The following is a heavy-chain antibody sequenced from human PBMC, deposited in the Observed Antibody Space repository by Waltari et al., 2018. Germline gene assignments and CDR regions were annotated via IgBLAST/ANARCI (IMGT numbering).Heavy chain of an antibody. CDR3: ARGISGYYYDSSGSPVDY. V-gene: IGHV3-33*01. CDR1: GFTFSSYG. CDR2: IWYDGSNK. J-gene: IGHJ4*02. D-gene: IGHD3-22*01. Sequence: VQLVESGGGVVQPGRSLRLSCAASGFTFSSYGMHWVRQAPGKGLEWVAVIWYDGSNKYYADSVNGRFTISRDNSKNTLYLQMNSLRAEDTAVYYCARGISGYYYDSSGSPVDYWGQGTLVTVSS.